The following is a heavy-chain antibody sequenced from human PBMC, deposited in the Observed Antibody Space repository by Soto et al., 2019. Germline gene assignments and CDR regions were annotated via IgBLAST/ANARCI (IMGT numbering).Heavy chain of an antibody. CDR3: ARAPRPLGSFDY. D-gene: IGHD6-25*01. V-gene: IGHV4-34*01. CDR2: INHSGST. CDR1: GGSFSGYY. J-gene: IGHJ4*02. Sequence: SETLSLTCAVYGGSFSGYYWSWIRQPPGKGLEWIGEINHSGSTNYNPSLKSRVTISVDTSKNQFSLKLSSVTAADTAVYYCARAPRPLGSFDYWGQGTLVTVSS.